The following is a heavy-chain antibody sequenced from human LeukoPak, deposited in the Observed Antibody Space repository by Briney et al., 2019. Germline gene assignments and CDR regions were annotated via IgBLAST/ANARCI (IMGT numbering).Heavy chain of an antibody. CDR2: IKQDGSEK. J-gene: IGHJ5*02. Sequence: GGSLRLSCAASGFTFSSYWMSWVRQAPGKGLEWVANIKQDGSEKYYVDSVKGRFTISRDNAKNSLYLQMNSLRAEDTAVYYCARVLRCSSTSCYTRTWTFDPWGQGTLVTVSS. CDR1: GFTFSSYW. D-gene: IGHD2-2*02. V-gene: IGHV3-7*01. CDR3: ARVLRCSSTSCYTRTWTFDP.